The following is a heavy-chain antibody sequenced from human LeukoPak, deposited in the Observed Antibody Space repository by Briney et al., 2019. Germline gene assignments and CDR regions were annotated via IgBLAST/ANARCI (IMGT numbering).Heavy chain of an antibody. D-gene: IGHD3-10*01. CDR1: GWSFSGYY. J-gene: IGHJ4*02. CDR2: INHSGST. CDR3: ARGNGRPGSPPEY. Sequence: SETLSLTCAVYGWSFSGYYWSWIRQPPGKGLEWIGEINHSGSTNYNPSLKSRVTISVEPSKNQFSLKLTSVTPADTAVYYCARGNGRPGSPPEYWGQGTLVSVSS. V-gene: IGHV4-34*01.